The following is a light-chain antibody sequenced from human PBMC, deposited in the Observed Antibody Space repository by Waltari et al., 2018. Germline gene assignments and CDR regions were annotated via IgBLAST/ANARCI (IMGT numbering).Light chain of an antibody. CDR3: CSYAGTNNLGV. Sequence: QSALTQPPSASGSPGQSVTISCTGTSSDVGGYDHVSWYQQHPGKAPKLMISEVTRRPSGVPDRFSGSKSGSPASLTVSGLQAEDEADYYCCSYAGTNNLGVFGGGTKLTVL. CDR1: SSDVGGYDH. J-gene: IGLJ3*02. CDR2: EVT. V-gene: IGLV2-8*01.